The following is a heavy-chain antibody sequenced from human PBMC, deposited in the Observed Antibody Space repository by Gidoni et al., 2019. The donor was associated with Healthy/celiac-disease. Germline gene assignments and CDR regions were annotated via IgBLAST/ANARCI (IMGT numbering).Heavy chain of an antibody. CDR2: IKSKTDGGTT. Sequence: GESGGGLVKPGGSLRLSCAASGFTFSNAWMNWVRQAPGKGLEWVGRIKSKTDGGTTDYAAPVKGRFTISRDDSKNTLYLQMNSLKTEDTAVYYCTTGGYCSSTSCPDYYYYGMDVWGQGTTVTVSS. CDR3: TTGGYCSSTSCPDYYYYGMDV. J-gene: IGHJ6*02. D-gene: IGHD2-2*01. V-gene: IGHV3-15*07. CDR1: GFTFSNAW.